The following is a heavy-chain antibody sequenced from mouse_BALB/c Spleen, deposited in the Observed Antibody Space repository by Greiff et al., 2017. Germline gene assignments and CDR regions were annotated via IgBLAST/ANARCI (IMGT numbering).Heavy chain of an antibody. V-gene: IGHV1-4*01. J-gene: IGHJ3*01. CDR1: GYTFTSYT. CDR3: ARGSSGYWFAY. D-gene: IGHD3-1*01. Sequence: VKLQESGAELARPGASVKMSCKASGYTFTSYTMHWVKQRPGQGLEWIGYINPSSGYTNYNQKFKDKATLTADKSSSTAYMQLSSLTSEDSAVYYCARGSSGYWFAYWGQGTLVTVSA. CDR2: INPSSGYT.